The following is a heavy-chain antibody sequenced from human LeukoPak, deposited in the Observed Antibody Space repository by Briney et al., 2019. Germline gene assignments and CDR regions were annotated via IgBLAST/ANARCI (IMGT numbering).Heavy chain of an antibody. CDR3: ARQGGWGGALSFFDS. J-gene: IGHJ4*02. Sequence: PSETLSLTCTVSGVSISTTSYYWGWIRQTPGKGLEWIGSMLYRGSTYYSPSLRSRVIISVDASKNQFFLTLSPVTAADTAVYYRARQGGWGGALSFFDSWGQGTLITVSS. CDR2: MLYRGST. CDR1: GVSISTTSYY. V-gene: IGHV4-39*01. D-gene: IGHD3-16*01.